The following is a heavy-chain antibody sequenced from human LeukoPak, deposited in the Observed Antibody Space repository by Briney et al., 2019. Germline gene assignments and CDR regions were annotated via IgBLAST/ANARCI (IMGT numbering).Heavy chain of an antibody. V-gene: IGHV4-39*01. J-gene: IGHJ5*02. CDR3: ARTPLKMATATNWFDP. CDR2: IYYSGST. CDR1: GGSISSSSYY. D-gene: IGHD5-24*01. Sequence: SETLSLTCTVSGGSISSSSYYWGWIRQPPGKGLEWIGSIYYSGSTYYNPSLKSRVTISVDTSKNQFSLKLSSVTAADTAVYYCARTPLKMATATNWFDPRGQGTLVTVSS.